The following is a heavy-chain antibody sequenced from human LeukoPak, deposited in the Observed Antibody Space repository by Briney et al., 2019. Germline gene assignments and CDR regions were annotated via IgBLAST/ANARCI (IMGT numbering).Heavy chain of an antibody. V-gene: IGHV4-39*07. CDR3: ARGIHSSWYFRLNVWFDP. CDR1: GGSISSSSYY. Sequence: SETLSLTCTVSGGSISSSSYYWGWIRQPPGRGLEWIGSIYYSGSTYYNPSLKSRVTISVDTSKNQFSLKLSSVTAADTAVYYCARGIHSSWYFRLNVWFDPWGQGTLVTVSS. CDR2: IYYSGST. D-gene: IGHD6-13*01. J-gene: IGHJ5*02.